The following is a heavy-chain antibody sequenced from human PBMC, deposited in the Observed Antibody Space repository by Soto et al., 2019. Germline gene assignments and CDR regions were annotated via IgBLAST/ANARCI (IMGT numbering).Heavy chain of an antibody. D-gene: IGHD3-3*01. CDR3: AKLAYDFWSGSLDY. CDR1: GFTFSGYA. V-gene: IGHV3-23*01. Sequence: GGSLRLSCAASGFTFSGYAMSWVRQAPGKGLEWVSAISGSGGSTYYADSVKGRFTISRDNSKNTLYLQMNSLRAEDTAVYYCAKLAYDFWSGSLDYWGQGTLVTVSS. J-gene: IGHJ4*02. CDR2: ISGSGGST.